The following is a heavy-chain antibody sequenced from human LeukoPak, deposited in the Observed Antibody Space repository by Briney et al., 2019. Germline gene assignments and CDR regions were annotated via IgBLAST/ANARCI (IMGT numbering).Heavy chain of an antibody. CDR3: ARGVGSLYNYYFDY. CDR1: GFTFSSYS. D-gene: IGHD1-1*01. V-gene: IGHV3-21*01. Sequence: GGSLRLSCAASGFTFSSYSMNWVRQAPGKGLEWVSSISSSSSYIYYADSVKGRFTISRDNAKNSPYLQMNSLRAEDTAVYYCARGVGSLYNYYFDYWGQGTLVTVSS. J-gene: IGHJ4*02. CDR2: ISSSSSYI.